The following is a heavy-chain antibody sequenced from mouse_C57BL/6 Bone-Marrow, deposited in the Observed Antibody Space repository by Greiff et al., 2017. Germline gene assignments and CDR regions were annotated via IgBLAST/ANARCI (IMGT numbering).Heavy chain of an antibody. D-gene: IGHD1-1*01. V-gene: IGHV1-69*01. Sequence: QVQLQQSGAELVMPGASVKLSCKASGYTFTSYWMHWVKQRPGQGLEWIGEIDPSDSYTNYNQKFKGKSTLTVDKSSRPAYMQLSSLTSEDSAVYYCARGTTVAAYWGQGTLVTVSA. CDR2: IDPSDSYT. CDR1: GYTFTSYW. J-gene: IGHJ3*01. CDR3: ARGTTVAAY.